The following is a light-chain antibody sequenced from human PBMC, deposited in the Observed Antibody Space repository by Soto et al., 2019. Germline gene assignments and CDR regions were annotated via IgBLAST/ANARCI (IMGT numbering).Light chain of an antibody. CDR1: QSISTY. J-gene: IGKJ5*01. CDR3: QQTYGAPT. CDR2: TAS. V-gene: IGKV1-39*01. Sequence: DIQMTQSPSSLSASVGDRVTITCRAGQSISTYLNWYQQRPGRAPKLLIYTASSLQSGVSSRFSGSGSATDFTLTISSLQPEDFATYYCQQTYGAPTFGQGTRLEIK.